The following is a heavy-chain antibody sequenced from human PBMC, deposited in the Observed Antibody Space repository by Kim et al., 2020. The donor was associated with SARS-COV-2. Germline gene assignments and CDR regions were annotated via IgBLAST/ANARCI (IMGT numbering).Heavy chain of an antibody. V-gene: IGHV3-72*01. J-gene: IGHJ6*04. D-gene: IGHD1-20*01. CDR3: ARRRYRSDKSRDV. Sequence: EYAASVKCRFTISRDDSKNSRFLQMNSLKTEDTAVYYCARRRYRSDKSRDVWGKGTTVAVSS.